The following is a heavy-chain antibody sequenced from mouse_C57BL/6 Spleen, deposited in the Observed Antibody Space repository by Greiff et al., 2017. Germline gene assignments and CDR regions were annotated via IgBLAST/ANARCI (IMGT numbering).Heavy chain of an antibody. Sequence: EVQLVESGGDLVKPGGSLKLSCAASGFTFSSYGMSWVRQTPDKRLEWVATISSGGSYTYYPDSVKGRFTISRDNAKNTLYLQMSSLKSEDTAMYYCARHPVEAMDYWGQGTSVTVSS. D-gene: IGHD1-1*01. V-gene: IGHV5-6*01. CDR3: ARHPVEAMDY. CDR1: GFTFSSYG. J-gene: IGHJ4*01. CDR2: ISSGGSYT.